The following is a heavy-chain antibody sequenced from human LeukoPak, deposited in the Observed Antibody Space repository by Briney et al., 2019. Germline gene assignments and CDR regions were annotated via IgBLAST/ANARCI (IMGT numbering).Heavy chain of an antibody. CDR2: ISGSGAVT. V-gene: IGHV3-23*01. CDR3: AKRARAGGGSRGLDY. D-gene: IGHD6-13*01. J-gene: IGHJ4*02. Sequence: GGSLRLSCAASGFTFSSYAMSWVRQAPGMGLEWVSAISGSGAVTYYADSVKGRFTISRDNSKKTLYLQLNSLRVEDTAVYYCAKRARAGGGSRGLDYWGQGTLVTVSS. CDR1: GFTFSSYA.